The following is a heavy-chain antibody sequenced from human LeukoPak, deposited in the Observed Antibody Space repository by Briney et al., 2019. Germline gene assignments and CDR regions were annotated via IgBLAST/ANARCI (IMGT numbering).Heavy chain of an antibody. Sequence: ASVNVSFKVSGYTLTELSMHWVRQAPGKGLEWMGGFDPEDGETIYAQKFQGRVTMTEDTSTDTAYMELSSLRSEDTAVYYCATAIGSGIDWFDPWGQGTLVTVSS. CDR2: FDPEDGET. D-gene: IGHD3-10*01. CDR1: GYTLTELS. V-gene: IGHV1-24*01. CDR3: ATAIGSGIDWFDP. J-gene: IGHJ5*02.